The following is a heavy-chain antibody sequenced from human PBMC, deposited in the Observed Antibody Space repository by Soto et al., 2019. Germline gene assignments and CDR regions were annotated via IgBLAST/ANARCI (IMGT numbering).Heavy chain of an antibody. D-gene: IGHD6-13*01. J-gene: IGHJ3*02. Sequence: PGGSLRLSCAASGFTFSSYSMNWVRQAPGKGLEWVSSISSSSSYIYYADSVKGRFTISRDNAKNSLYLQMNSLRAEDTAVYYCARVGAGYSSSWYLGQDAFDIWGQGTMVT. CDR3: ARVGAGYSSSWYLGQDAFDI. CDR2: ISSSSSYI. V-gene: IGHV3-21*01. CDR1: GFTFSSYS.